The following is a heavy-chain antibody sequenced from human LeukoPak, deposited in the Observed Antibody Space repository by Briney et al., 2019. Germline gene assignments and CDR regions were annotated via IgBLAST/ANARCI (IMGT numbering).Heavy chain of an antibody. V-gene: IGHV4-30-4*01. J-gene: IGHJ4*02. CDR1: GGSISSYY. D-gene: IGHD2-8*02. CDR3: ARDSSGGYGTFDY. CDR2: ISSSGST. Sequence: SETLSLTCTVSGGSISSYYWSWIRQPPGKGLEWIGYISSSGSTYYNPSLKSRVTMSLDTSNNQFSLRLSSVTAADTAVYYCARDSSGGYGTFDYWGQGTLVTVSS.